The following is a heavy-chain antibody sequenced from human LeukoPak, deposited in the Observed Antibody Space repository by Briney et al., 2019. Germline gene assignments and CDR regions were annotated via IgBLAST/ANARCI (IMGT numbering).Heavy chain of an antibody. CDR2: ISWNSGSI. CDR3: AKERFGERRFDY. Sequence: GRSLRLSCAASGFTFGDYAMHWVRQAPGKGLEWVSGISWNSGSIGYADSVKGRFTISRDDAKNSLYLQMNSLRAEDTALYYCAKERFGERRFDYWGQGTLVTVSS. D-gene: IGHD3-10*01. V-gene: IGHV3-9*01. CDR1: GFTFGDYA. J-gene: IGHJ4*02.